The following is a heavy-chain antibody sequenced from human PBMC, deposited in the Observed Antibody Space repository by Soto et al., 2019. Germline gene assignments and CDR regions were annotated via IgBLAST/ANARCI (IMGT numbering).Heavy chain of an antibody. CDR3: ARGRSKGVVVPAAAYYFDY. J-gene: IGHJ4*02. Sequence: SETLSLTCAVYGGSFSGYYWSWIRQPPGKGLEWIGEINHSGSTNYNPSLKSRVTISVDTSKNQFSLKLSSVTAADTAVYYCARGRSKGVVVPAAAYYFDYWGQGTLVTVSS. V-gene: IGHV4-34*01. CDR2: INHSGST. CDR1: GGSFSGYY. D-gene: IGHD2-2*01.